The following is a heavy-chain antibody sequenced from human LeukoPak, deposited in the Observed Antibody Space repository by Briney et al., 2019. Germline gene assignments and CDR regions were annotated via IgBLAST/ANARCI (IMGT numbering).Heavy chain of an antibody. Sequence: GESLKISCKGSGYSFTSYWIGWVRQMPGKGLEWMGIIYPGDSDTRYSPSFQGQVTISADKSISAAYLQWSSLKASDTAMYSCERHDKAYCGGDCYNFDSWGQGTLVTVSS. V-gene: IGHV5-51*01. D-gene: IGHD2-21*02. CDR2: IYPGDSDT. CDR3: ERHDKAYCGGDCYNFDS. CDR1: GYSFTSYW. J-gene: IGHJ4*02.